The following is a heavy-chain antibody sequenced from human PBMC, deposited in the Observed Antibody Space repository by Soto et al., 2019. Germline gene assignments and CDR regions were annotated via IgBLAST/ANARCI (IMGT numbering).Heavy chain of an antibody. V-gene: IGHV4-30-2*01. CDR2: IYHSGST. J-gene: IGHJ4*02. D-gene: IGHD2-15*01. Sequence: SSETLSLTCAVSCGSISSGGYSWSWIRQPPGKGLEWIGYIYHSGSTYYNPSLKSRVTISVDRSKNQFSLKLSSVTAADTAVYYCARGQVVAAQHWGQGTLVTVS. CDR3: ARGQVVAAQH. CDR1: CGSISSGGYS.